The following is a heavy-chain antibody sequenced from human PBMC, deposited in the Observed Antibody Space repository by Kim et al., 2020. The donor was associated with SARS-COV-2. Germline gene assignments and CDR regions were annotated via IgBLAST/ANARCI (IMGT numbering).Heavy chain of an antibody. Sequence: ASVKVSCKASGYTFTSYAMHWVRQAPGQRLEWMGWINAGNGNTKYSQKFQGRVTITRDTSASTAYMELSSLRSEDTAVYYCAGRVYGPIQARNAFDIWGQGAMVTVSS. J-gene: IGHJ3*02. D-gene: IGHD4-17*01. CDR1: GYTFTSYA. CDR3: AGRVYGPIQARNAFDI. CDR2: INAGNGNT. V-gene: IGHV1-3*01.